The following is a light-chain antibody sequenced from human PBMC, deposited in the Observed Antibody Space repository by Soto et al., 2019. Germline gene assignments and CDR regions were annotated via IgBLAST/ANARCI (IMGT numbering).Light chain of an antibody. CDR1: QSISSW. V-gene: IGKV1-5*01. CDR2: DAS. J-gene: IGKJ1*01. CDR3: QQYNSYSWT. Sequence: IQMTQSPSTLSASVGDRVTITCRASQSISSWLAWYQQKPGKAPKLLIYDASSLESGVPSRFSGSGSGTEFTLTISSLQPDDFATYYCQQYNSYSWTLGQVTKVE.